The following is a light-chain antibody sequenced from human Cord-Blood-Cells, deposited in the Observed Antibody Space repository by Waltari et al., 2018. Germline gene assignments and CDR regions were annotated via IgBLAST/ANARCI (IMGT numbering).Light chain of an antibody. Sequence: TQSTPSGSASWGQSDTITCRASQGISSWLAWYQQKPGKGPKLLIYAASSLQSGVPSRFSGSGSWTDFTLNISSLQPEDFATYYCQQYNSYPLSFGRGTKVEIK. J-gene: IGKJ4*01. V-gene: IGKV1D-12*01. CDR3: QQYNSYPLS. CDR1: QGISSW. CDR2: AAS.